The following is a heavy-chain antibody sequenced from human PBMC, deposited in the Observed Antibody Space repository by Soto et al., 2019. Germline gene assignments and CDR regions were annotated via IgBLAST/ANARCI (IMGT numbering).Heavy chain of an antibody. CDR1: GYAFTGYY. V-gene: IGHV1-2*02. CDR2: INPNSGAT. D-gene: IGHD3-16*01. J-gene: IGHJ4*02. Sequence: GASVKVSCKASGYAFTGYYVRWVRQAPLQGLEWMGWINPNSGATYYAQKFQGRVTMTRDMSITTAYMELSSLRSDDSAVYYWARVWGPGAFDNWGQRTLVTLSS. CDR3: ARVWGPGAFDN.